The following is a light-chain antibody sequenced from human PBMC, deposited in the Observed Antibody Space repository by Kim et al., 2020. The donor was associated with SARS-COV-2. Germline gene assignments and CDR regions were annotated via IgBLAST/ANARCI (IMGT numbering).Light chain of an antibody. J-gene: IGKJ4*01. CDR3: LQHSTYPLN. CDR2: AAS. CDR1: QEISHY. Sequence: VGDRVTLTCRARQEISHYLAWCQQKPGKVPKRLIYAASSLQSGGPSRFSGGGAGTEFTLTTSSLQPEDFATYYCLQHSTYPLNFGGGTKVDIK. V-gene: IGKV1-17*03.